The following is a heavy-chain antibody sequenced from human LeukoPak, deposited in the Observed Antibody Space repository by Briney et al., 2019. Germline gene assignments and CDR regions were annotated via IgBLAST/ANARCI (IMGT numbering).Heavy chain of an antibody. CDR1: GYTLTSYA. CDR2: INAGNGNT. V-gene: IGHV1-3*03. CDR3: AFSKGSGSAWDY. J-gene: IGHJ4*02. Sequence: GASVKVSCKASGYTLTSYAMHWVRQAPGQRLEWMGWINAGNGNTKYSQEFQGRVTITRDTSASTAYMELSSLRSEDMAVYYCAFSKGSGSAWDYWGQGTLVTVSS. D-gene: IGHD1-26*01.